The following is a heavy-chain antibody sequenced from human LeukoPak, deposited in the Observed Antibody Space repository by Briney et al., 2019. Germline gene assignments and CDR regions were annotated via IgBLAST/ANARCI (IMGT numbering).Heavy chain of an antibody. D-gene: IGHD6-6*01. V-gene: IGHV1-69*02. CDR1: GGTFSSYT. CDR2: IIPILGIA. CDR3: ARAYSSSSGGGMDV. Sequence: SVKVSCKASGGTFSSYTISWVRQAPGQGLEWMGRIIPILGIANYVQKFQGRVTITADKSTSTAYMELSSLRSEDTAVYYCARAYSSSSGGGMDVWGQGTTVTVSS. J-gene: IGHJ6*02.